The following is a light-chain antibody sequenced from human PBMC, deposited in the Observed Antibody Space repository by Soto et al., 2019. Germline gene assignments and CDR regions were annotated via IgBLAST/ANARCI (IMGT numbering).Light chain of an antibody. CDR1: QSVTSNS. CDR3: QQYGSSLST. Sequence: EIVLTQYPGTLSLSPGERATLSCRASQSVTSNSLAWYHQKFGQPPRLLIYGASSRATGIPDRFSGSGSGTDFTLTISRLEPEDFAVYYCQQYGSSLSTFGQGTRLE. CDR2: GAS. J-gene: IGKJ5*01. V-gene: IGKV3-20*01.